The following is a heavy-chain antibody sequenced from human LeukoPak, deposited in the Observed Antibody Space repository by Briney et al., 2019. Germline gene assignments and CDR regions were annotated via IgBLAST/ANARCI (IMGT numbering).Heavy chain of an antibody. CDR2: IKQDGSEK. Sequence: GGSLRLSCAASGFTFSSYWMSWVRQAPGKGLEWVANIKQDGSEKYYVDSVKGRFTISRDNAKNSLYLQMNSLRAEDTAIYYCAKDLKNYWCVDYWGQGTLVTVSS. CDR3: AKDLKNYWCVDY. J-gene: IGHJ4*02. D-gene: IGHD2-8*01. V-gene: IGHV3-7*01. CDR1: GFTFSSYW.